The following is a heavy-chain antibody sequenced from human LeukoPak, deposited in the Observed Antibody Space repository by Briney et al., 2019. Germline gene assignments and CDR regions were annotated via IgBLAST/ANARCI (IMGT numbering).Heavy chain of an antibody. D-gene: IGHD4-11*01. Sequence: ASVKVSCKASGYTFTSYDINWVRQATGQGLEWMGWMNPNSGNTGYAQKFQGRVTMTRNTSISTAYMELSSLRSEDTAVYYCASPTGPEAYYYYGMDVWGQGTTVTVSS. J-gene: IGHJ6*02. CDR3: ASPTGPEAYYYYGMDV. V-gene: IGHV1-8*01. CDR2: MNPNSGNT. CDR1: GYTFTSYD.